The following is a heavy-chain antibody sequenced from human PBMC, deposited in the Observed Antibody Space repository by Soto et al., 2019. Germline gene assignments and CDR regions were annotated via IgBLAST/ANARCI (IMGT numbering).Heavy chain of an antibody. D-gene: IGHD4-17*01. Sequence: EVQLLESGGGLVQPGGSLRLSCGASGFTFRRHWMHWVRQIPGKGLMWVSRINTDGSGTSYADSVEGRFTISRDNAKNTLYLQMNSLIAEYTAVYYSVREFYSDYEYYGFDVWGQGTTVAGPS. CDR2: INTDGSGT. V-gene: IGHV3-74*01. CDR3: VREFYSDYEYYGFDV. J-gene: IGHJ3*01. CDR1: GFTFRRHW.